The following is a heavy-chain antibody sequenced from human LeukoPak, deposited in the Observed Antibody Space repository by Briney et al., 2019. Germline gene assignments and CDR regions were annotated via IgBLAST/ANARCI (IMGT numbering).Heavy chain of an antibody. Sequence: GESLKISCKASGYSFTNYWIGWVRQMPGKGLEWMGIIYPGDSDTRYSPSFQGQVTISADKSISTAYLQWSSLKASGTAMYYCARQYFPETTVTTRYDYWGQGTLVTVSS. CDR2: IYPGDSDT. D-gene: IGHD4-17*01. J-gene: IGHJ4*02. CDR3: ARQYFPETTVTTRYDY. CDR1: GYSFTNYW. V-gene: IGHV5-51*01.